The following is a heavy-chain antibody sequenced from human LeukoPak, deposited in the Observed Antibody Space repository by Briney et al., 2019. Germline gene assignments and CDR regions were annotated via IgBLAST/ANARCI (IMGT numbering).Heavy chain of an antibody. CDR3: ARGEPETYYDFWSGYSTWYFDL. CDR2: MNPNSGDT. D-gene: IGHD3-3*01. V-gene: IGHV1-8*03. Sequence: ASVKVSCKASGYTFTSYDINWVRQATGQGLEWMGWMNPNSGDTGYAQKFQGRVTITRNTSISTAYMELSSLRSEDTAVYYCARGEPETYYDFWSGYSTWYFDLWGRGTLVTVSS. J-gene: IGHJ2*01. CDR1: GYTFTSYD.